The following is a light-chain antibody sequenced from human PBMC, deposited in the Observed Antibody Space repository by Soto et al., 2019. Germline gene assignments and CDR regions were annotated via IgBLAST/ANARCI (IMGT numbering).Light chain of an antibody. CDR2: GVN. CDR3: SSYTSSNTLL. Sequence: QSALTQPASVSGSPGQSITISCTGSSSDVGDYNYVSWYQQHPGKAPKLMIYGVNNRPSGVSDRFSGSKSGNTASLTISGLQAEDEADYYCSSYTSSNTLLFGGGTKLTVL. CDR1: SSDVGDYNY. V-gene: IGLV2-14*01. J-gene: IGLJ2*01.